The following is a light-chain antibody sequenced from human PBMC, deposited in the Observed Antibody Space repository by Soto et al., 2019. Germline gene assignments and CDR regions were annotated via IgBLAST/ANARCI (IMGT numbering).Light chain of an antibody. V-gene: IGLV1-51*01. J-gene: IGLJ2*01. CDR2: DNN. CDR1: SYNIGNNY. Sequence: QSALTQPPSVSAAPGQRVTISCSGSSYNIGNNYVSWYQQLPGTAPKLFIYDNNKRPSGIPDRFSGSKSGTSATLGITGLQTGDEADYYCGTWDSSLSAVVFGGGTKLTVL. CDR3: GTWDSSLSAVV.